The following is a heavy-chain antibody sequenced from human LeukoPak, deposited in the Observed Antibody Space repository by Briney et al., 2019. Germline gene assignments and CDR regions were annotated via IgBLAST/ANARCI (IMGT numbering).Heavy chain of an antibody. Sequence: GASVKVSCKASGGTXSSYAISWVRQAPGQGLEWMGGIIPIFGTANYAQKFQGRVTITADESTSTAYMELSSLRSEDTAVYYCASGLQSPGRSDYWGQRSLVSASS. CDR3: ASGLQSPGRSDY. J-gene: IGHJ4*02. CDR2: IIPIFGTA. V-gene: IGHV1-69*13. CDR1: GGTXSSYA. D-gene: IGHD5-24*01.